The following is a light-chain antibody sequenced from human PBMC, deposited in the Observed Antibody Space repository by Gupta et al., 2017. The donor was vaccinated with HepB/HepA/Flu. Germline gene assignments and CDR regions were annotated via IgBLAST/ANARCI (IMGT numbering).Light chain of an antibody. CDR1: SSDIGGYNS. CDR3: CSYAGSYNFV. CDR2: EVN. V-gene: IGLV2-8*01. Sequence: SALTQPPSASGSPGQSVTISCTGTSSDIGGYNSVSWYQQRPGKAPKLMVYEVNKRPSGVPDRFSGSKSGDTASLTVSGLRAEDEADYYCCSYAGSYNFVFGTGTKITVL. J-gene: IGLJ1*01.